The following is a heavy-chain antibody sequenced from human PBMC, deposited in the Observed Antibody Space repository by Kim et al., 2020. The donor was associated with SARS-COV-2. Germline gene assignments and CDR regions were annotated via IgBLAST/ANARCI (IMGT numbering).Heavy chain of an antibody. CDR2: ISGSGNME. D-gene: IGHD3-22*01. V-gene: IGHV3-23*01. CDR1: KFTFGDYD. J-gene: IGHJ4*02. CDR3: ANYRSGSYEWY. Sequence: GGSLRLSCAASKFTFGDYDMSWVSQAPGKGLEWVSAISGSGNMEFYANSVKGRFTISRDNSKNTLYLQMNSLRAEDTAVYYCANYRSGSYEWYWGQGT.